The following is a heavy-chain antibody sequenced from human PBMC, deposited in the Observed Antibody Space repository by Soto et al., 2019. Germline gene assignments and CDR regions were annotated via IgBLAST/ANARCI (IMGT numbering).Heavy chain of an antibody. CDR2: ISYDGSNK. D-gene: IGHD2-2*01. J-gene: IGHJ6*02. Sequence: QVQLVESGGGVVQPGRSLRLSCAASGFTFSSYGMHWVRQAPGKGLEWVAVISYDGSNKYYADSVKGRFTISRDNSKNTLYLQMNSLRAEDTAVYYCANSREISYYYYYGMDVWGQGTTVTVSS. V-gene: IGHV3-30*18. CDR3: ANSREISYYYYYGMDV. CDR1: GFTFSSYG.